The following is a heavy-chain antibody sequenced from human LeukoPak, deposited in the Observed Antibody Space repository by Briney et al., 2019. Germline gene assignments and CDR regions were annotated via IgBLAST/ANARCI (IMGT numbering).Heavy chain of an antibody. D-gene: IGHD3-10*01. Sequence: GASVKVSCKIFGYSFTHYGISWGRQAPGGRXEWMGWISAYNGNTKYAQKLQGRVTMTRDTSTSTVYMELRTLRSDDTAVYYCARRSGTYAFDYWGQGTLVTVSS. CDR2: ISAYNGNT. CDR3: ARRSGTYAFDY. J-gene: IGHJ4*02. V-gene: IGHV1-18*01. CDR1: GYSFTHYG.